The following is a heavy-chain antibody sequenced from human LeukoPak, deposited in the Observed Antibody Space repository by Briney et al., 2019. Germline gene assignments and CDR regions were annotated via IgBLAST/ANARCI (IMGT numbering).Heavy chain of an antibody. CDR1: GFTFSSYG. CDR3: AKLGGHRFCSNGVCYYCDY. V-gene: IGHV3-33*06. Sequence: GGSLRLSCAASGFTFSSYGMHWVRQAPGKGLEWVAVIWYDGSNKYYADSVKGRFTISRDDSKNTLYLQMNSLRAEDTAVYYCAKLGGHRFCSNGVCYYCDYWGQGTLVTVSS. D-gene: IGHD2-8*01. J-gene: IGHJ4*02. CDR2: IWYDGSNK.